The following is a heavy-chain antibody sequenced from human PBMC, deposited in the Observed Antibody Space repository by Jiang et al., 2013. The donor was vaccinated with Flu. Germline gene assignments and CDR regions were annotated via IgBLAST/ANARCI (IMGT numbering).Heavy chain of an antibody. CDR2: INPSGGST. D-gene: IGHD3-22*01. CDR3: ASRAFPLYYDLPRGDAFDI. Sequence: SGAEVKKPGASVKVSCKASGYTFTSYYMHWVRQAPGQGLEWMGIINPSGGSTSYAQKFQGRVTMTRDTSTSTVYMELSSLRSEDTAVYYCASRAFPLYYDLPRGDAFDIWGQGTMVTVSS. V-gene: IGHV1-46*01. J-gene: IGHJ3*02. CDR1: GYTFTSYY.